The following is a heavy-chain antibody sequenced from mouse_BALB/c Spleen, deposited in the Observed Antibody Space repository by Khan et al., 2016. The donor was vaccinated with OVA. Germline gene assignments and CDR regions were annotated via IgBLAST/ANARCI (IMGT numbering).Heavy chain of an antibody. CDR1: GYTFPEYT. V-gene: IGHV1-18*01. J-gene: IGHJ4*01. CDR2: INPKNGGT. D-gene: IGHD3-3*01. Sequence: EVQLQESGPELVKPGASVKISCKTSGYTFPEYTVHWVKQSLGKSLDWIGVINPKNGGTAYNQKFKGKATLAVDKSSSTAYMEFRNLKSEDSAVYYCARDAGRYWGQGTSVTVAS. CDR3: ARDAGRY.